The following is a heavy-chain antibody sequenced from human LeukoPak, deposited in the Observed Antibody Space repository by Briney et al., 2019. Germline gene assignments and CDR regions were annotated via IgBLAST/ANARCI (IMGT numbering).Heavy chain of an antibody. CDR3: AKDPLASWSFNWFDP. V-gene: IGHV3-23*01. D-gene: IGHD3-3*02. J-gene: IGHJ5*02. Sequence: GGSLRPSCAASGFTFSSYAMSWVRQAPGKGLEWVSAISGSGGSTYYADSVKGRFTISRDNSKNTLYLQMDSLRAEDTAVYYCAKDPLASWSFNWFDPWGQGTLVTVSS. CDR2: ISGSGGST. CDR1: GFTFSSYA.